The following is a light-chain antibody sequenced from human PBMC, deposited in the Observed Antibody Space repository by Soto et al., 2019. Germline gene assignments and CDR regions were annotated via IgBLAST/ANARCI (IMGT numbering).Light chain of an antibody. Sequence: EIVLTQSPATLSLSLGERATLSCRASQSVSSYLAWFQQKPGQAPRLPIYDASNRATGVPARFSGSGSGTDFTLTISSLEPEDFAVYYCQQRSSWPGTFGQGTRLEIK. V-gene: IGKV3-11*01. J-gene: IGKJ5*01. CDR3: QQRSSWPGT. CDR2: DAS. CDR1: QSVSSY.